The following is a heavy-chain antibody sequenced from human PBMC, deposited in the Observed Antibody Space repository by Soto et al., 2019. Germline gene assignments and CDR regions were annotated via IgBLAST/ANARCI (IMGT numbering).Heavy chain of an antibody. J-gene: IGHJ6*02. CDR3: AREGYDFWSGYYMRGHYGMDV. CDR2: IYYSGST. V-gene: IGHV4-59*01. Sequence: SETLSHTYTVSDGYISSYYWSWIRQPPGKGLEWIGYIYYSGSTNYNPSLKSRVTISVDTSKNQFSLKLSSVTAADTAVYYCAREGYDFWSGYYMRGHYGMDVWGQGTTVTVSS. D-gene: IGHD3-3*01. CDR1: DGYISSYY.